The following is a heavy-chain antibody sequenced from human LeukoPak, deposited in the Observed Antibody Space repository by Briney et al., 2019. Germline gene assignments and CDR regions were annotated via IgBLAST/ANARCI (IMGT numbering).Heavy chain of an antibody. CDR1: GYSFPTYW. V-gene: IGHV5-51*01. J-gene: IGHJ3*02. CDR2: IYPGDSDT. Sequence: GESLKISCRGSGYSFPTYWIGWVRQMPGKGLEWMGIIYPGDSDTRYSPSFQGQVTISADKSISTAYLQWSSLKASDTAMYYCARHQDWSGYYSAFDIWGQGTMVTVSS. CDR3: ARHQDWSGYYSAFDI. D-gene: IGHD3-3*01.